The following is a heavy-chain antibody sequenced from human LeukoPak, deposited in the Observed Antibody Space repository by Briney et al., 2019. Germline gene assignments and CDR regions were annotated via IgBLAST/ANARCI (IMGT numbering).Heavy chain of an antibody. V-gene: IGHV4-34*01. Sequence: SETLSLTCAVYGGSFSGYYWSWIRQPPGKGLEWNGEINHSGSTNYNPSLKSRVTISVDTSKNQFSLKLSSVTAADTAVYYCARRRPDKYYDFWSGYIDYWGQGTLVTASS. D-gene: IGHD3-3*01. CDR1: GGSFSGYY. CDR3: ARRRPDKYYDFWSGYIDY. CDR2: INHSGST. J-gene: IGHJ4*02.